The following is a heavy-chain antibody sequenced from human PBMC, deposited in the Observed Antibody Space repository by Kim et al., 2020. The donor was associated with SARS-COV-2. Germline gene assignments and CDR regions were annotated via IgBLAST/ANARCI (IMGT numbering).Heavy chain of an antibody. Sequence: SETLSLTCTLSGASFSDYSWTWIRQPPGKGLEWVGSVYHSGRTSYNSSPKSRVTTLLDTSKNQTSLKLISVTPADSAIYYCARDRVIHPKVELRKNYY. V-gene: IGHV4-59*01. D-gene: IGHD1-7*01. CDR1: GASFSDYS. CDR3: ARDRVIHPKVELRKNYY. J-gene: IGHJ6*01. CDR2: VYHSGRT.